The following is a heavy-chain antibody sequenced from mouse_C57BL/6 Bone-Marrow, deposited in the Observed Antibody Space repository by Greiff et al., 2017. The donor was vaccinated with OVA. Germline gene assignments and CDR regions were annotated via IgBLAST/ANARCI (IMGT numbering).Heavy chain of an antibody. Sequence: QVQLQQSGAELAKPGASVKLSCKASGYTFTSYWMHWVKQRPGQGLEWIGYINPSSGYTKYNQKFKDKATLTSDKSTTTAYMQLSSLTYEDSAVYYCARLTGNYDAMDYWGQGTSVTVSS. CDR2: INPSSGYT. J-gene: IGHJ4*01. CDR3: ARLTGNYDAMDY. CDR1: GYTFTSYW. D-gene: IGHD2-1*01. V-gene: IGHV1-7*01.